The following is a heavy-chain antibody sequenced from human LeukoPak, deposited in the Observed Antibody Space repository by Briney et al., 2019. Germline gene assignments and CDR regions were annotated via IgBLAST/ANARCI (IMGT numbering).Heavy chain of an antibody. CDR1: GFTFSNYW. CDR3: ARDRGHSGYDLYDY. V-gene: IGHV3-7*01. Sequence: GGSRRLSGAAPGFTFSNYWMGWVRQAPGKGLDGVANIKQDGSEIYYVDSVKGRFTISRDTDKDSLYMQMNSLRAEDTAVYYCARDRGHSGYDLYDYWGQGTLVTVSS. CDR2: IKQDGSEI. D-gene: IGHD5-12*01. J-gene: IGHJ4*02.